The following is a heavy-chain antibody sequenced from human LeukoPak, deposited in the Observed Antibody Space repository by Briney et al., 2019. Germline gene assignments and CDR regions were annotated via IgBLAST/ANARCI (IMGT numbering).Heavy chain of an antibody. CDR3: ARGTIGYRKKYFDY. J-gene: IGHJ4*02. CDR1: GFTFSTYG. V-gene: IGHV3-33*01. CDR2: IWYDGSNK. Sequence: GGSLRLSCAASGFTFSTYGMHWVRQAPGKGLEWVAVIWYDGSNKYYADSVKGRFTISRDNSKNTLYLQMNSLRAEDTAVYYCARGTIGYRKKYFDYWGQGTLVTVSS. D-gene: IGHD5-18*01.